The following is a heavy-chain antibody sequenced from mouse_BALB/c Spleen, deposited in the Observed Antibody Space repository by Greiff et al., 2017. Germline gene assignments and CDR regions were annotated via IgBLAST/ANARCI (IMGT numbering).Heavy chain of an antibody. V-gene: IGHV14-3*02. J-gene: IGHJ4*01. CDR1: GFNIKDTY. CDR3: ARRARGYYYAMDY. CDR2: IDPANGNT. Sequence: VQLQQSGAELVRPGALVKLSCKASGFNIKDTYMHWVKQRPEQGLEWIGRIDPANGNTKYDPKFQGKATITADTSSNTAYLQLSSLTSEDTAVYYWARRARGYYYAMDYWGQGTSVTVSS.